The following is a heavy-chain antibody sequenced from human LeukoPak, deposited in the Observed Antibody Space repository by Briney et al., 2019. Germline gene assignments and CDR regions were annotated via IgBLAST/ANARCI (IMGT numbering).Heavy chain of an antibody. Sequence: GASVKVSCKASGYTFTSYDINWVRQATGQGLEWMGWMNPNSGNTGYAQKFQGRVTITRNTSISTAYMELSSLRSEDTAVYYCARGVRFWGDFDAFDIWGQGTMVTVSS. V-gene: IGHV1-8*03. CDR1: GYTFTSYD. J-gene: IGHJ3*02. D-gene: IGHD3-16*01. CDR3: ARGVRFWGDFDAFDI. CDR2: MNPNSGNT.